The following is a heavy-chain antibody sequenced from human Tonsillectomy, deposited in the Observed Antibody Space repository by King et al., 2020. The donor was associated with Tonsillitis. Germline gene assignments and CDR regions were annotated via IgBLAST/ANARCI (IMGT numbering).Heavy chain of an antibody. Sequence: VQLVESGAEVKKPGASVKVSCKASGYTFTGYYMHWVRQAPGQGLEWMGWINPNSGGTNYAQKFQGRVTMTRDTSISTAYMELSRLRSDDTAVYYCARGGYCSGGSCYDYYYYGMDVWGQGTTVTVSS. CDR3: ARGGYCSGGSCYDYYYYGMDV. V-gene: IGHV1-2*02. J-gene: IGHJ6*02. CDR1: GYTFTGYY. CDR2: INPNSGGT. D-gene: IGHD2-15*01.